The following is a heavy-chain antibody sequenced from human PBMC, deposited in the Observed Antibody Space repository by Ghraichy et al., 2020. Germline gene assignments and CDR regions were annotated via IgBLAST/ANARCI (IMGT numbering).Heavy chain of an antibody. CDR1: RFSFSSYW. CDR3: ARDKWGGGTDDKDAFDI. CDR2: IKQDGSEK. D-gene: IGHD7-27*01. Sequence: GESLNISCAASRFSFSSYWMSWVRQAPGKGLEWVANIKQDGSEKHYVDSVKGRFTISRDNAKNSLYLQMNSLRAEDTAVYYCARDKWGGGTDDKDAFDIWGQGTMVTVSP. V-gene: IGHV3-7*03. J-gene: IGHJ3*02.